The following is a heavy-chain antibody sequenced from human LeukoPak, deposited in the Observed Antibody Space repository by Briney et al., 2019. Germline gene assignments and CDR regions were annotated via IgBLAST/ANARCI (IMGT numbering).Heavy chain of an antibody. CDR3: ARVIYCSGGSCYSRVFDY. J-gene: IGHJ4*02. CDR2: INPNSGGT. CDR1: GYTFTGYY. D-gene: IGHD2-15*01. Sequence: ASVKVSCKASGYTFTGYYMHWVRQAPGQGLEWMGWINPNSGGTNYAQKFQGRVTMTRDTSISTAYMELSRLRSDDTAVYYCARVIYCSGGSCYSRVFDYWGQGTLVTVSS. V-gene: IGHV1-2*02.